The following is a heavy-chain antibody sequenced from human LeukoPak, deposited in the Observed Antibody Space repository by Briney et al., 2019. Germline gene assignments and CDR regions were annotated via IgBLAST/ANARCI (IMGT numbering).Heavy chain of an antibody. CDR1: GYTFTGYY. D-gene: IGHD4-23*01. V-gene: IGHV1-2*02. CDR3: ATVFRYGGFSY. J-gene: IGHJ4*02. CDR2: INPNSGGT. Sequence: GASVKVSCKASGYTFTGYYMHWVRQAPGQGLEWMGWINPNSGGTNYAQKFQGRVTMTEDTSTDTAYMELSSLRSEDTAVYYCATVFRYGGFSYWGQGTLVTVSS.